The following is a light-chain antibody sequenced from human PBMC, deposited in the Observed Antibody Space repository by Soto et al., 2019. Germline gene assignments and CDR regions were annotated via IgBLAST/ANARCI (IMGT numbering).Light chain of an antibody. CDR2: AAS. CDR3: QQSYSTLPIT. J-gene: IGKJ5*01. V-gene: IGKV1-39*01. CDR1: QSISGY. Sequence: DIEMTQSPSTLSASVGDRVTITCRTSQSISGYLNWYRHKPGKAPTLLIYAASTLQSGVPSRFSGSGSGTDFTLTISNLQPEDFATYYCQQSYSTLPITFGQGTRLESK.